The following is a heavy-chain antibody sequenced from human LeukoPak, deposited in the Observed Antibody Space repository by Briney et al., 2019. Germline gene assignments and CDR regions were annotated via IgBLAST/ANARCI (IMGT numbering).Heavy chain of an antibody. CDR3: VRFSNSGSYLDS. J-gene: IGHJ4*02. CDR2: IHHSTETT. V-gene: IGHV3-23*01. D-gene: IGHD1-26*01. Sequence: QPGGSLRLSCAVSGFTLSRYAVSGVRQAPGKGLEWVSSIHHSTETTYYTDSVKGRFTISRDSSRRTLYLHLTRLRAEDTAIYYCVRFSNSGSYLDSWGQGALVTVSS. CDR1: GFTLSRYA.